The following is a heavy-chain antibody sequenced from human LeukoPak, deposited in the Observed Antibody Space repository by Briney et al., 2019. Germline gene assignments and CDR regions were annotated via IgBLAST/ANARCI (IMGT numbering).Heavy chain of an antibody. D-gene: IGHD5-24*01. J-gene: IGHJ4*02. CDR2: INHSGST. CDR3: ARGRDPY. CDR1: VQSFSGYY. V-gene: IGHV4-34*01. Sequence: SDTLSLPCAVCVQSFSGYYWTWIRQPPGRGLEWIGEINHSGSTNYNTSIKSRVPISVDTSKSQCPLKLNAVTTWHTAMYYCARGRDPYWGQGTLVTVSS.